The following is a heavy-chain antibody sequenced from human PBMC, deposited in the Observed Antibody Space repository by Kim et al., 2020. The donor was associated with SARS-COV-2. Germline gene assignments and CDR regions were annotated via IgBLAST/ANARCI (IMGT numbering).Heavy chain of an antibody. Sequence: SETLSLTCTVSGGSISSYFWSWIRQPPGKGLEWIGYIYYSGSTDYNPSLKSRVTISVDTSKNQFSLKLTSVTAADTAVYYCARRGCSSTSCHQFDSWGQG. D-gene: IGHD2-2*01. CDR2: IYYSGST. J-gene: IGHJ4*02. V-gene: IGHV4-59*08. CDR3: ARRGCSSTSCHQFDS. CDR1: GGSISSYF.